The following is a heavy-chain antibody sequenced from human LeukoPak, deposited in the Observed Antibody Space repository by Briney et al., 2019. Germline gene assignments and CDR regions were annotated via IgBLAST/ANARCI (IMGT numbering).Heavy chain of an antibody. CDR2: IYYSGST. Sequence: SETLSLTCTVSGGSISSSSYYWGWVRQPPGKGLEWIGSIYYSGSTYYNPSLKSRVTISVDTSKNQFSLKLSSVTAADTAVYYCARLAGGSGSYYVYYWGQGTLVTVSS. J-gene: IGHJ4*02. CDR1: GGSISSSSYY. V-gene: IGHV4-39*01. D-gene: IGHD3-10*01. CDR3: ARLAGGSGSYYVYY.